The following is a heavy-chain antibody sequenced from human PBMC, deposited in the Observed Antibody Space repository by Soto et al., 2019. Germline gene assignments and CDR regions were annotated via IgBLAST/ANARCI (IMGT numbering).Heavy chain of an antibody. V-gene: IGHV4-59*01. Sequence: PSETLSLTCTVSGCSISSYYWSWIRQPQGKGLEWIGYIYYSGSTNYNPSLKSRVTISVDTSKNQFSLKLSSVTAADTAVYYCERVVWDYEYYYMDVWGKGTTVTVSS. J-gene: IGHJ6*03. CDR1: GCSISSYY. D-gene: IGHD6-6*01. CDR3: ERVVWDYEYYYMDV. CDR2: IYYSGST.